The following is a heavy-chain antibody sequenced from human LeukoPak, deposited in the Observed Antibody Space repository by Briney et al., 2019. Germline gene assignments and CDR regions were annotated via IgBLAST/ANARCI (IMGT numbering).Heavy chain of an antibody. D-gene: IGHD2-15*01. CDR1: GFTFSTYA. CDR2: ISGSGGST. V-gene: IGHV3-23*01. J-gene: IGHJ4*02. CDR3: AREVVSTPSYFDS. Sequence: GGSLRLSCAASGFTFSTYAMSWVRQAPGKGLEWVSAISGSGGSTYYAESVRGRFTISRDNSKNTLYLLMNSLIPEDTAVYYCAREVVSTPSYFDSWGQGTLVTVSS.